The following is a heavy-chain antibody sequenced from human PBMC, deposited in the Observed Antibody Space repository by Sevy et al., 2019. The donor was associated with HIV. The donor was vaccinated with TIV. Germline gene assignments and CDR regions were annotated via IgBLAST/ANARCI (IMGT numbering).Heavy chain of an antibody. CDR3: ARDRATSATGTLFDY. V-gene: IGHV3-23*01. D-gene: IGHD3-9*01. CDR1: GFTSRSYA. Sequence: GESLKISCAASGFTSRSYAMSWVRQPPGRGLEWVSTLSDSGVSTYYADSVKGRFTISRDNSKNILYLQMNSLRAEDTAVYYCARDRATSATGTLFDYWGQGTLVTVSS. J-gene: IGHJ4*02. CDR2: LSDSGVST.